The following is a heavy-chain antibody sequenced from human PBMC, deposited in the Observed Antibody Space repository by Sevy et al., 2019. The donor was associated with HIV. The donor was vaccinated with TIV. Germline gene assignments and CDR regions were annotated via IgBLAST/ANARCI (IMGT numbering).Heavy chain of an antibody. Sequence: SETLSLTCTVSGGSVSSGSYYWSWIRQPPGKGLEWIGYIYYSGSTNYNPSLKSRVTISVDTSKNQFSLKLSSVTTADTAVYYCARGEYSSSSGAFDIWGQGTMVTVSS. J-gene: IGHJ3*02. D-gene: IGHD6-6*01. CDR1: GGSVSSGSYY. CDR3: ARGEYSSSSGAFDI. V-gene: IGHV4-61*01. CDR2: IYYSGST.